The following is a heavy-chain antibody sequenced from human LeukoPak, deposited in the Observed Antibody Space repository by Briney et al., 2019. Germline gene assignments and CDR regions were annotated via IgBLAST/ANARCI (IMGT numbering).Heavy chain of an antibody. V-gene: IGHV1-18*01. Sequence: GASVRVSCKASGYTFTSYGISLVRQAPGQGLEWMGWISAYNGNTNYAQKLQGRVTMTTDTSTSTAYMELRSPRSDDTAVYYCARDLPGAQVVAAIDYFDYWGQGTLVTVSS. CDR1: GYTFTSYG. CDR3: ARDLPGAQVVAAIDYFDY. CDR2: ISAYNGNT. J-gene: IGHJ4*02. D-gene: IGHD2-15*01.